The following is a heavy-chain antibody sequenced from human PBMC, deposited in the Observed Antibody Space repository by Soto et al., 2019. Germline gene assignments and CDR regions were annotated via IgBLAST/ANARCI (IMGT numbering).Heavy chain of an antibody. Sequence: SETLSLTCAVYGGSFSGYYWSWIRQPPGKGLEWIGEINHSGSTNYNPSLKSRVTISVDTSKNQFSLKLSSVTAADTAVYYCARGPYITMVRRVILDWGQGTLVTVSS. CDR2: INHSGST. V-gene: IGHV4-34*01. CDR3: ARGPYITMVRRVILD. D-gene: IGHD3-10*01. CDR1: GGSFSGYY. J-gene: IGHJ4*02.